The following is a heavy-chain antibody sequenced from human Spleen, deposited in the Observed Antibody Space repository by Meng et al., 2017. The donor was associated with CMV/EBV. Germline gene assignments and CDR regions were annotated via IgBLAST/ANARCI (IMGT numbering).Heavy chain of an antibody. Sequence: YTFNGYGISWVRPAPGQGLEWMGWTSAYNGNTKYAQKFQGRVTMTTDTSTSTAYMELRSLRSGDTAVYYRARVLDYDILTGYIIGDYWGQGTLVTVSS. V-gene: IGHV1-18*01. CDR3: ARVLDYDILTGYIIGDY. CDR1: YTFNGYG. D-gene: IGHD3-9*01. CDR2: TSAYNGNT. J-gene: IGHJ4*02.